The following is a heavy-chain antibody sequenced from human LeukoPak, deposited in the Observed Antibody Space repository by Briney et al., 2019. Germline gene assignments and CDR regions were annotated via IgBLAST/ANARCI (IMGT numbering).Heavy chain of an antibody. CDR3: ARDQADTAMVYYFDY. CDR2: INPNSGGT. Sequence: ASVKVSCKASGYTFTGYYMHWVRQAPGQGLEWMGWINPNSGGTNYAQKFQGRVTMTRDTSISTAYMELSRLRSDDTAVYYCARDQADTAMVYYFDYWGQGTLVTVSS. V-gene: IGHV1-2*02. J-gene: IGHJ4*02. CDR1: GYTFTGYY. D-gene: IGHD5-18*01.